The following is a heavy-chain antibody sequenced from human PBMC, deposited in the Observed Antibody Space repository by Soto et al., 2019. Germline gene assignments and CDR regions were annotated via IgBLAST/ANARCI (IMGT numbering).Heavy chain of an antibody. CDR3: ARQAGDPDPHNAFDI. D-gene: IGHD3-10*01. CDR1: GYSFTSYW. V-gene: IGHV5-10-1*01. Sequence: GESLKISCKGSGYSFTSYWISWVRQMPGKGLEWMGRIDPSDSYTNYSPSFQGHVTISADKSISTAYLQWSSLKASDTAMYYCARQAGDPDPHNAFDIWGQGTMVTRLL. J-gene: IGHJ3*02. CDR2: IDPSDSYT.